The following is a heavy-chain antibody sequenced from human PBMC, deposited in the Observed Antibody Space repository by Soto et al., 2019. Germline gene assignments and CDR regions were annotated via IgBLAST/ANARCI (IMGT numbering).Heavy chain of an antibody. CDR2: INAGNGNT. CDR3: ARAPLWSGYHDGFDP. D-gene: IGHD3-3*01. J-gene: IGHJ5*02. Sequence: ASVKVSCKASGYTFTSYAMHWVRQAPGQRLEWMGWINAGNGNTKYSQKFQGRVTITRDTSASTAYMERSSLRSEDTAVYYWARAPLWSGYHDGFDPWGQGTLVTVSS. V-gene: IGHV1-3*01. CDR1: GYTFTSYA.